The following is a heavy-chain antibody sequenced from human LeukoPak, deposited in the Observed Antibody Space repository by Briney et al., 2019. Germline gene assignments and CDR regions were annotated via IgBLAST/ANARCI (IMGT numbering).Heavy chain of an antibody. CDR1: GFTFSSHT. J-gene: IGHJ4*02. D-gene: IGHD3-10*01. CDR3: ARGGAMVRGVSPLVY. V-gene: IGHV3-21*01. Sequence: GGSLRLSRAASGFTFSSHTMNWVRPAPGKGLEWVSSISSSGNYIYYADSVKGRFTISRDNAKISLYLQMNSLRAEDTAVYYCARGGAMVRGVSPLVYWGQGALVTVSS. CDR2: ISSSGNYI.